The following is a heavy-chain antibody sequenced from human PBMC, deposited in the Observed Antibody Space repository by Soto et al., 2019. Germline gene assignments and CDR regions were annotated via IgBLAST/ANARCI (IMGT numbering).Heavy chain of an antibody. CDR3: ARELRELLPHYYYYGMDV. V-gene: IGHV3-30-3*01. J-gene: IGHJ6*02. CDR2: ISYDGSNK. CDR1: GFTVCSYA. D-gene: IGHD1-26*01. Sequence: GGSPRLCCAACGFTVCSYAMHGVRQDPGKGLEWVAVISYDGSNKYYADSVKGRFTISRDNSKNTLYLQMNSLRAEDTAVYYCARELRELLPHYYYYGMDVWGQGTTLTVSS.